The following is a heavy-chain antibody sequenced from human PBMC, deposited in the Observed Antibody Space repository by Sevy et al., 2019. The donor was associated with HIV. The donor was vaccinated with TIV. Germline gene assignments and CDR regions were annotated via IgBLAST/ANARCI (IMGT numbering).Heavy chain of an antibody. CDR2: ISSSSSYI. CDR3: ARDLWRAVARVRGVIARRGWFDP. V-gene: IGHV3-21*01. D-gene: IGHD3-10*01. CDR1: GFTFSSYS. Sequence: GGSLRLSCAASGFTFSSYSMNWVRQAPGKGLEWVSSISSSSSYIYYADSVKGRFTISRDNAKNSLYLQMNSLRAEDTAVYDCARDLWRAVARVRGVIARRGWFDPWGQGTLVTVSS. J-gene: IGHJ5*02.